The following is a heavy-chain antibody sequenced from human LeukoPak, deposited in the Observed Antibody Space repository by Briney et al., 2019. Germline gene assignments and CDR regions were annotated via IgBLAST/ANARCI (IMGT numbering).Heavy chain of an antibody. CDR1: GGSISSYY. J-gene: IGHJ6*02. D-gene: IGHD3-10*01. V-gene: IGHV4-4*07. CDR3: ARDRKGRITMVRGAWTDYYGMDV. Sequence: SETLSLTCTVSGGSISSYYWSWIRQPAGKGLEWIGRIYTSGCTNYNPSLKSRVPMSVDTSKNQFSLMLSSVTAADTAVYYCARDRKGRITMVRGAWTDYYGMDVWGQGTTVTVSS. CDR2: IYTSGCT.